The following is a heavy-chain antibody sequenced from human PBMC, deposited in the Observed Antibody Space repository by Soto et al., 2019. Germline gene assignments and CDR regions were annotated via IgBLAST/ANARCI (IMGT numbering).Heavy chain of an antibody. Sequence: ASVKVSCKASGYTLTSYYMHWVRQAPVQGLEWMGIINPSGGSTSYAQKFQGRVTMTRDTSTSTVYMELSSLRSEDTAVYYCARERITMVRGVISYYYYYGMDVWGQGTTVTVSS. V-gene: IGHV1-46*01. CDR3: ARERITMVRGVISYYYYYGMDV. D-gene: IGHD3-10*01. J-gene: IGHJ6*02. CDR1: GYTLTSYY. CDR2: INPSGGST.